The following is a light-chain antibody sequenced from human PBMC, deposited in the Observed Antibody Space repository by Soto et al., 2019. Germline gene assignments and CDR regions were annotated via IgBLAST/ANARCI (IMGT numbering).Light chain of an antibody. J-gene: IGKJ5*01. CDR1: QSVISY. CDR3: QQRYMWPPNT. Sequence: EILLTQSLATLSLSPGERATLSCKASQSVISYLAWYQQKSGQAPRLLIYDASDRATGIPARFSGSGSGTDFTLTISNLEPEDSAVYSCQQRYMWPPNTFGQGTRLEI. V-gene: IGKV3-11*01. CDR2: DAS.